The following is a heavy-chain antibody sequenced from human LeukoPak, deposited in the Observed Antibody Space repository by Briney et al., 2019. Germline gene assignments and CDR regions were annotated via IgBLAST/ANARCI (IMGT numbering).Heavy chain of an antibody. J-gene: IGHJ4*02. Sequence: SETLSLTCTVSGGSISSYYWSWIRQSPGKGLEWIGYVSYSGSTDYNPSLKSRVTISVDTSKNQFSLKVNSVTAADTAVYYCARIYSSAWYSIDYWGQGTLVTVSS. D-gene: IGHD6-19*01. V-gene: IGHV4-59*01. CDR1: GGSISSYY. CDR3: ARIYSSAWYSIDY. CDR2: VSYSGST.